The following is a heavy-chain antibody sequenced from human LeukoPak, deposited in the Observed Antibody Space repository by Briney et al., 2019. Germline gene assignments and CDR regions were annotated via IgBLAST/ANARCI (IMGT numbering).Heavy chain of an antibody. Sequence: GGSLRLSCAASGFTFSSYAMSWVRQAPGKGLEWVSAISGSGGSTYYADTVKGRFTISRDNSKNTLYLQMNSLRAEDTAVYYCAKDYDFWSGYWFDYWGQGTLVTVSS. CDR3: AKDYDFWSGYWFDY. CDR1: GFTFSSYA. D-gene: IGHD3-3*01. V-gene: IGHV3-23*01. CDR2: ISGSGGST. J-gene: IGHJ4*02.